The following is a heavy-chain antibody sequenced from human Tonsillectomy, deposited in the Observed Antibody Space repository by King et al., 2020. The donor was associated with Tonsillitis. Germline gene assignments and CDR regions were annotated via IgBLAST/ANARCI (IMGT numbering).Heavy chain of an antibody. D-gene: IGHD7-27*01. CDR3: ARVGLGYYYYYYGMDV. CDR2: IYYSGST. J-gene: IGHJ6*02. V-gene: IGHV4-61*01. Sequence: QLQESGPGLVKPSETLSPTCTVSGGSVSSGSYYWSWIRQPPGKGLEWIGYIYYSGSTNYNPSLKSRVTISVDTSKNQFSLKLRSVTAADTAVYYCARVGLGYYYYYYGMDVWGQGTTVTVSS. CDR1: GGSVSSGSYY.